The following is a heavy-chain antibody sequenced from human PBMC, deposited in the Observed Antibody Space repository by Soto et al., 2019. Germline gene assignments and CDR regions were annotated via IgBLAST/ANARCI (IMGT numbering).Heavy chain of an antibody. D-gene: IGHD2-2*01. J-gene: IGHJ6*02. CDR3: ARGGVLYCSSTSCYYYGMDV. V-gene: IGHV1-8*01. CDR1: GYTFTSYD. CDR2: MNPNSGNT. Sequence: ASVTVSCKASGYTFTSYDINWVRQATGQGLEWMGWMNPNSGNTGYAQKFQGRVTMTRNTSISTAYMELSSLRSEDTAVYYCARGGVLYCSSTSCYYYGMDVWGQGTTVTVSS.